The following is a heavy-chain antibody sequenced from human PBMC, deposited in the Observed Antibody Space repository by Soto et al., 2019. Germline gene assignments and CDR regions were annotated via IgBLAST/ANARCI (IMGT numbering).Heavy chain of an antibody. V-gene: IGHV4-34*01. J-gene: IGHJ4*02. CDR2: INHSGST. Sequence: SETLSLTCAVYGGSFIVYYWSWILQPPGKGLEWIGEINHSGSTNYNPSLKSRVTISVDTSKNQFSLKLSSVTAADTAVYYCAGGKSRDSSGWYYFDYWGQGTLVTVSS. CDR1: GGSFIVYY. CDR3: AGGKSRDSSGWYYFDY. D-gene: IGHD6-19*01.